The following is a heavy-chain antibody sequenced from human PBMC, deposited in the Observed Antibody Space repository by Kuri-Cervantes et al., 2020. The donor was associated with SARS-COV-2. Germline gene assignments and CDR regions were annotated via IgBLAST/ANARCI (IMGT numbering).Heavy chain of an antibody. CDR2: IHYSGSY. Sequence: SETLSLTCAVYGGSFSDYYWSWVRQPPGKGMEWIGSIHYSGSYYHNPSLKSRVAIPVDTSKNQFSLKLSSVTAADTAVYYCARPQTVLGVVVPAAQGAFDIWGQGTMVT. D-gene: IGHD2-2*01. CDR3: ARPQTVLGVVVPAAQGAFDI. J-gene: IGHJ3*02. V-gene: IGHV4-34*01. CDR1: GGSFSDYY.